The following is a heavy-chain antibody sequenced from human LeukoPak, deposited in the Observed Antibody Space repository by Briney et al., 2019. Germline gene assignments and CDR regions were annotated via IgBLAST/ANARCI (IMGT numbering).Heavy chain of an antibody. D-gene: IGHD5-18*01. V-gene: IGHV4-30-4*01. CDR1: GGSISSGDYY. CDR2: IYYSGST. Sequence: SQTLSLTCTVSGGSISSGDYYWSWIRQPPGKGLEWIGYIYYSGSTYYNPSLKSRVTISVDTSKNQFSLKLSSVTAADTAVYYCAREPDTAEYFDYWGQGTLVTVSS. CDR3: AREPDTAEYFDY. J-gene: IGHJ4*02.